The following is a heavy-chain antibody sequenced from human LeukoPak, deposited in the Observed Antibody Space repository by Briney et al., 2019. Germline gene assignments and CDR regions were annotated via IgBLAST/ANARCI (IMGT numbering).Heavy chain of an antibody. J-gene: IGHJ4*02. CDR2: ISYDGSDE. CDR1: GFTFNRYG. V-gene: IGHV3-30*03. D-gene: IGHD2/OR15-2a*01. Sequence: GGSLRLSCATSGFTFNRYGMYWVRQAPGKGLEWVAVISYDGSDEYYGDSVKGRFNISRDNSKNTLYLEMNSLRGEDTALYYCTFGQRSFFFDHWGQGTLVTVSS. CDR3: TFGQRSFFFDH.